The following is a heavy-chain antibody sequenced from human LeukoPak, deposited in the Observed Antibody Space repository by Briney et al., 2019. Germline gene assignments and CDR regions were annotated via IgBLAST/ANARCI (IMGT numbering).Heavy chain of an antibody. CDR1: GFTFSSYG. V-gene: IGHV3-23*01. Sequence: GGSLRLSCAASGFTFSSYGMPWVRQAPGKGLEWVSAISGSGGSTYYADSVKGRFTISRDNSKNTLYLQMDSLRAEDTAVYYCAKDPYYGSGSYYYDWGQGTLVTVSS. CDR3: AKDPYYGSGSYYYD. CDR2: ISGSGGST. J-gene: IGHJ4*02. D-gene: IGHD3-10*01.